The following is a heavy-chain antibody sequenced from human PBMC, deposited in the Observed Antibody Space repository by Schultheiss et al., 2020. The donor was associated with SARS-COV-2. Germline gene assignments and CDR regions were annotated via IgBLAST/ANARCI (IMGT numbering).Heavy chain of an antibody. CDR3: ARDGYDFWSGYYSPYYYGMDV. D-gene: IGHD3-3*01. Sequence: GGSLRLSCAASGFTFSSYAMSWVRQAPGKGLEWVSGISWNSGSIGYADSVKGRFTISRDNAKNTLYLQMNSLRAEDTAVYYCARDGYDFWSGYYSPYYYGMDVWGQGTTVTVSS. CDR1: GFTFSSYA. J-gene: IGHJ6*02. CDR2: ISWNSGSI. V-gene: IGHV3-23*01.